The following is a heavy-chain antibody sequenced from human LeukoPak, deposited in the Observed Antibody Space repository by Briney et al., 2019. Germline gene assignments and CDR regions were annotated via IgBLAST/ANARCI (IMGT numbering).Heavy chain of an antibody. CDR3: AKRGVVIRGILVIGYHQEAYHYDY. CDR2: ISERGGTT. CDR1: GISLSNYA. D-gene: IGHD3-10*01. J-gene: IGHJ4*02. V-gene: IGHV3-23*01. Sequence: TGGPLGLSCVVSGISLSNYAMSWVRQAPGKGLEWVSYISERGGTTTYADSVKGRFTISRDNSLNTMYLQMSSLRAEDTAVYFCAKRGVVIRGILVIGYHQEAYHYDYWGQGVLVTVSS.